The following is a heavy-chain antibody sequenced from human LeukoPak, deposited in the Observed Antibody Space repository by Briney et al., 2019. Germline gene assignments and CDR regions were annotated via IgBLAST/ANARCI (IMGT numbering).Heavy chain of an antibody. D-gene: IGHD1-1*01. J-gene: IGHJ4*02. CDR1: GFTFSSYA. V-gene: IGHV3-23*01. CDR3: ARGLEPSTINELNY. CDR2: ISGSGSNT. Sequence: GGSLRLSWAASGFTFSSYAMSCVRQAPGKGLEWVSAISGSGSNTYHTESVKGRFTISRDNAKSMLYLQMNSLEVDDTAVYYCARGLEPSTINELNYWGQGTLVTVSS.